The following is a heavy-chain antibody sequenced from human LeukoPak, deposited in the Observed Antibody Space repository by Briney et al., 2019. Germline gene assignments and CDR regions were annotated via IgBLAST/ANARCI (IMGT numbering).Heavy chain of an antibody. CDR2: ISAYNGNT. Sequence: ASVKVSCKASGYTFTSYGISWVRQAPGQGLEWMGWISAYNGNTNYAQKLQGRVTMTTDTSTSTAYMELRSLRPDDTAVYYCAREMTTVTTSAFDYWGQGTLVTVSS. V-gene: IGHV1-18*01. CDR1: GYTFTSYG. D-gene: IGHD4-17*01. J-gene: IGHJ4*02. CDR3: AREMTTVTTSAFDY.